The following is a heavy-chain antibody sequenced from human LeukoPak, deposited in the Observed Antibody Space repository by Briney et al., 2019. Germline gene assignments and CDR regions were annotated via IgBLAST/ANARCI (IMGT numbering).Heavy chain of an antibody. V-gene: IGHV1-2*07. CDR3: AKGSKVFGVWFDP. D-gene: IGHD3-3*01. CDR2: INPNSGGT. Sequence: ASVKVSCKASGYTFTGYYMHWVRQAPGQGLEWMGWINPNSGGTKYSHSFQGRVTMTRDTSVSTAYMELNSLRSDDTAVYYCAKGSKVFGVWFDPWGQGTLVTVSS. J-gene: IGHJ5*02. CDR1: GYTFTGYY.